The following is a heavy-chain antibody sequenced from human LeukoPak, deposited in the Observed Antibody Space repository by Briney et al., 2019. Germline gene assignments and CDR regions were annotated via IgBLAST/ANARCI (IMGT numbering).Heavy chain of an antibody. D-gene: IGHD6-6*01. CDR1: GGSISSGDYY. J-gene: IGHJ5*02. CDR2: IYYSGNT. Sequence: SETLSLTCTVSGGSISSGDYYWSWIRQPPGKGLEWIGYIYYSGNTYYNPSLKSRVTISVDTSKNQFSLKLSSVTAADTAVYYCAREETSDIRIAARPDPYNWFDPWGQGTLVTVSS. V-gene: IGHV4-30-4*01. CDR3: AREETSDIRIAARPDPYNWFDP.